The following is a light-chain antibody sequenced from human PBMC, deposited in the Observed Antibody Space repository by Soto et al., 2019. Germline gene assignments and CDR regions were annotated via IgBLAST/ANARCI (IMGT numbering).Light chain of an antibody. CDR1: QSVSSTY. CDR3: QQFGSPVP. J-gene: IGKJ5*01. V-gene: IGKV3-20*01. Sequence: VLTHPKSPLSWYRGEIAARSCRASQSVSSTYLAWYQQKPGQAPRLLIYGTSTRATGIPDRFSGGGSGTDFTLTFCRLEPDDCAVYCCQQFGSPVPCGQGTQLEIK. CDR2: GTS.